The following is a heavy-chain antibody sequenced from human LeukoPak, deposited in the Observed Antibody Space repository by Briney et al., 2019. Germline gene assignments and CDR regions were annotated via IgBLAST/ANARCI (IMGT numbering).Heavy chain of an antibody. Sequence: SETLSLTCTVSGGSISSYYWSWIRQPPGKGLEWIGYIYYSGSTNYNPSLKSRVTISVDTSKNQFSLKLSSVTAADTAVCYFARDSITMVRIDYWGQGTLVTVSS. V-gene: IGHV4-59*01. CDR3: ARDSITMVRIDY. D-gene: IGHD3-10*01. CDR1: GGSISSYY. J-gene: IGHJ4*02. CDR2: IYYSGST.